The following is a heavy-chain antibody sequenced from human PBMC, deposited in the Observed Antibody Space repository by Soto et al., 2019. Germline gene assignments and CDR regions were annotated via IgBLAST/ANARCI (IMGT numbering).Heavy chain of an antibody. CDR1: GGSISSGGYY. Sequence: PSETLSLTCTVSGGSISSGGYYWSWIRQHPGKGLEWIGYIYYSGSTYYNPSLKSRVTISVDTSKNQFSLKLSSVTAADMAVFFCAREVDCTNGVCDLGFDYWGQGTLVTVSS. CDR3: AREVDCTNGVCDLGFDY. J-gene: IGHJ4*02. CDR2: IYYSGST. D-gene: IGHD2-8*01. V-gene: IGHV4-31*03.